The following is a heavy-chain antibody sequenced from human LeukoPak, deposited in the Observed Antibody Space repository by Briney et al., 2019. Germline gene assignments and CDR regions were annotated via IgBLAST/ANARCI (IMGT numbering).Heavy chain of an antibody. CDR1: GFTFDDYA. CDR2: ISWNSGSI. Sequence: GGSLRLSCAASGFTFDDYAMHWVRQAPGKGLEWVSGISWNSGSIGYADSVKGRFTISRDNAKNSLYLQMNSLRAEDTALYYCAKGRYSSGWYGFSAFDIWGQGTMVTVSS. D-gene: IGHD6-19*01. J-gene: IGHJ3*02. V-gene: IGHV3-9*01. CDR3: AKGRYSSGWYGFSAFDI.